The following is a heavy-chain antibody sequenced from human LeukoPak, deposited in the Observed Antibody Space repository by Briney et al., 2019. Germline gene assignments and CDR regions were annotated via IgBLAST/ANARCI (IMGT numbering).Heavy chain of an antibody. Sequence: SETLSLTCTVSGGSISSSSYYWGWIRLPPGKGLEWIGSFYYSGSPYYNPSLKSRVTISVDTSKNLFSLRLSSVTAADTAVYYCARAHDSSGYNIYYFDYWGQGTLVTVSS. CDR2: FYYSGSP. J-gene: IGHJ4*02. CDR1: GGSISSSSYY. V-gene: IGHV4-39*01. CDR3: ARAHDSSGYNIYYFDY. D-gene: IGHD3-22*01.